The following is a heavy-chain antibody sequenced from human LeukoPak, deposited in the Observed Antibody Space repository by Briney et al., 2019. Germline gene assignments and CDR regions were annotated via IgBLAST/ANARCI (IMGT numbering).Heavy chain of an antibody. Sequence: PSETLSLTCAVYGGSFSGYYWSWIRQPPGKGLEWIGEINHSGSSNYNPSLKSRVTISVDTSKNQFSLKLSSVTAADTAVYYCARGPPRIFAHSYYYYMDVWGKGTTVTVSS. V-gene: IGHV4-34*01. D-gene: IGHD3-3*02. CDR3: ARGPPRIFAHSYYYYMDV. CDR2: INHSGSS. CDR1: GGSFSGYY. J-gene: IGHJ6*03.